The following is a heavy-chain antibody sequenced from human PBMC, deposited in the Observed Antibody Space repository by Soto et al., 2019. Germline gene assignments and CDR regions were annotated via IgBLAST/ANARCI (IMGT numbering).Heavy chain of an antibody. J-gene: IGHJ4*02. Sequence: PGGSLRLSCAASGFTFSTYGMHWVRQAPGKGLEWVAVICFVGSNKYYADSVKGRFTISRDNSKNTLFLQMNSLTAEDTGVYYCARDGPLGYFDYWGQGTLVTVSS. V-gene: IGHV3-33*01. CDR1: GFTFSTYG. D-gene: IGHD6-13*01. CDR3: ARDGPLGYFDY. CDR2: ICFVGSNK.